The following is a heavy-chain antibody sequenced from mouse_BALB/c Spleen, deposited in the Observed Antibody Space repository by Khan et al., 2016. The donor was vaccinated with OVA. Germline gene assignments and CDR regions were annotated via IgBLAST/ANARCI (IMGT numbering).Heavy chain of an antibody. D-gene: IGHD2-3*01. CDR2: ISNRGSTT. CDR1: GFTFSDYY. CDR3: AREGDDGGLAY. J-gene: IGHJ3*01. Sequence: EVELVESGGGLVQPGGSLKLSCATSGFTFSDYYMYWVRQTPEKRLEWVAYISNRGSTTYYPDTLRGRFPISRDNAKNTLFLHMSRLKSEDTAIYYCAREGDDGGLAYWGQGTLVTVSA. V-gene: IGHV5-12*02.